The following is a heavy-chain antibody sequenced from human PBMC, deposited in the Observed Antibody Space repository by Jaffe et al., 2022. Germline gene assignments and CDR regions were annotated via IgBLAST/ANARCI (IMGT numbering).Heavy chain of an antibody. V-gene: IGHV3-30*02. J-gene: IGHJ4*02. CDR1: GFTFSSYG. Sequence: QVQLVESGGGVVQPGGSLRLSCAASGFTFSSYGMHWVRQAPGKGLEWVAFIRYDGSNKYYADSVKGRFTISRDNSKNTLYLQMNSLRAEDTAVYYCAKDLGYSSSWYGGLDYWGQGTLVTVSS. D-gene: IGHD6-13*01. CDR3: AKDLGYSSSWYGGLDY. CDR2: IRYDGSNK.